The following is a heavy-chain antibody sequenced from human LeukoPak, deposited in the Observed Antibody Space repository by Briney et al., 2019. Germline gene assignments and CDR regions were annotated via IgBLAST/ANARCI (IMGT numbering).Heavy chain of an antibody. V-gene: IGHV3-30-3*01. CDR2: ISNDGINK. CDR3: AREFSYGPKIFDY. Sequence: GRSLRLSCAASGFTFSSYAIHWVRQAPGKGLEWVAVISNDGINKYYADSVKGRFTISRDNSKNTLYLQMDSLRVEDTAMFYCAREFSYGPKIFDYWGQGTLVTVSS. CDR1: GFTFSSYA. J-gene: IGHJ4*02. D-gene: IGHD5-18*01.